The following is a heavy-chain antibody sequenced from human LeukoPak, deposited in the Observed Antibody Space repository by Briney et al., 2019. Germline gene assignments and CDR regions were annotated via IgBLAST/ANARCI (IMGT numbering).Heavy chain of an antibody. V-gene: IGHV1-69*06. D-gene: IGHD5-12*01. CDR1: GYTFTSYD. CDR2: IIPIFGTA. Sequence: GASVKVSCKASGYTFTSYDINWVRQAPGQGLEWMGGIIPIFGTANYAQKFQGRVTITADKSTSTAYMELSSLRSEDTAVYYCARGEEDIYGYNDYWGQGTLVTVSS. CDR3: ARGEEDIYGYNDY. J-gene: IGHJ4*02.